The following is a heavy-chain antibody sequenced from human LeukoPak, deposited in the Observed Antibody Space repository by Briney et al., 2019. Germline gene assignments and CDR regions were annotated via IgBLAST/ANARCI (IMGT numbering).Heavy chain of an antibody. J-gene: IGHJ4*02. CDR1: GFTFSSYG. CDR2: IWYDGSNK. V-gene: IGHV3-33*01. Sequence: PGGSLRLSCAASGFTFSSYGMHWVRQAPGKGLEWVAVIWYDGSNKYYADSVKGRSTISRDNSKNTLYLQMSSLRAEDTAVYYCATAVADFSDYWGQGTLVTVSS. D-gene: IGHD6-19*01. CDR3: ATAVADFSDY.